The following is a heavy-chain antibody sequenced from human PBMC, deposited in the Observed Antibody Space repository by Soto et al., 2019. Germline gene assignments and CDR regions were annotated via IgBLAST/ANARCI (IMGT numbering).Heavy chain of an antibody. CDR3: ARDWVWFGAHPIDY. J-gene: IGHJ4*02. CDR2: ISYDGSNK. CDR1: GFTFSNYD. Sequence: QVQLVESGGGVVQPGGSLRLSCAASGFTFSNYDMHWVRQAPGKGLEWVAVISYDGSNKYYADSVKGRFTISRDNSKNTLYLQMNSLTTEDTAVYYCARDWVWFGAHPIDYWGQGTLVTVSS. D-gene: IGHD3-10*01. V-gene: IGHV3-30*03.